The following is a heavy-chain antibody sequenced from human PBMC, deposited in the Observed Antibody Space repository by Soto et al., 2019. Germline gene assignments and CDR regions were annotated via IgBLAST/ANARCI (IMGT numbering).Heavy chain of an antibody. CDR3: ARDSPESEEC. Sequence: ESGGGLVQPGGSLRLSCAASGFTFSNYEMNWVRQAPGKGLEWVANIKQDGSEKYYVDSVKGRFTISRDNAKNSLYLQMNSLRAEDTAVYYCARDSPESEECWGQGTLVTVSS. V-gene: IGHV3-7*01. J-gene: IGHJ4*02. CDR2: IKQDGSEK. D-gene: IGHD3-3*01. CDR1: GFTFSNYE.